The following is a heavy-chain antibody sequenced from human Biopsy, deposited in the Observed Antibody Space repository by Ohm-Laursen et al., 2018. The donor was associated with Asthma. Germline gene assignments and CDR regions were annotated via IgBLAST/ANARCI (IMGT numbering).Heavy chain of an antibody. Sequence: SVKVSCKTSGCTINSAGITWVRQAPGQGLEWMGWISVYNGNTKVAQKLQDRVTMITDTSTSTAYMELRSLRSDDTAVYFCARAVDYSHYYGIDVWGQGTTVTAS. CDR1: GCTINSAG. V-gene: IGHV1-18*01. CDR2: ISVYNGNT. CDR3: ARAVDYSHYYGIDV. J-gene: IGHJ6*02. D-gene: IGHD3-10*01.